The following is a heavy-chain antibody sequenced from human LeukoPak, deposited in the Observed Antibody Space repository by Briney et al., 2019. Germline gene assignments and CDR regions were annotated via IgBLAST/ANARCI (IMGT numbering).Heavy chain of an antibody. D-gene: IGHD4-23*01. V-gene: IGHV3-23*05. J-gene: IGHJ4*02. CDR1: GFTFSSYA. Sequence: GGSLRLSCAASGFTFSSYAMSWVRQAPGKGLEWVSLIYSSGSTYYADSVKGRFTISRDNSKNTLYLQVNSLRAEDTAVYYCARRGDGGRSFDYWGQGTLVTVSS. CDR3: ARRGDGGRSFDY. CDR2: IYSSGST.